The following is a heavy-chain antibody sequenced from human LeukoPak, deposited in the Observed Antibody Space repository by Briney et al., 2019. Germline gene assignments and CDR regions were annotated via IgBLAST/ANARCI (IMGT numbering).Heavy chain of an antibody. J-gene: IGHJ4*02. CDR3: AKDLLPYCGGDCWGVDY. CDR1: GFTFSSYA. V-gene: IGHV3-23*01. Sequence: GGSLRLSCAASGFTFSSYAMSWVRQAPGKGLEWVSAISGSGDSTYYADSVKGRFTISRDNSKNTLYLQMNSLRAEDTAVYYCAKDLLPYCGGDCWGVDYWGQGTLVTVSS. D-gene: IGHD2-21*02. CDR2: ISGSGDST.